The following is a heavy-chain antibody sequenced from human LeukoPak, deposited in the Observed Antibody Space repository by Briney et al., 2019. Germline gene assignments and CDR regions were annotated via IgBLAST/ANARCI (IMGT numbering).Heavy chain of an antibody. D-gene: IGHD3-22*01. V-gene: IGHV3-48*03. J-gene: IGHJ4*02. CDR3: ARDGRWINYYDGSSPV. CDR1: GFTFSSYE. CDR2: ISSSGSTI. Sequence: GGSLRLSCAASGFTFSSYEMNWVRQAPGKGLEWVSYISSSGSTIYYADSVKGRFTISRDNAKNSLYPQMNSLRVEDTAVYYCARDGRWINYYDGSSPVWGQGTLVTVSS.